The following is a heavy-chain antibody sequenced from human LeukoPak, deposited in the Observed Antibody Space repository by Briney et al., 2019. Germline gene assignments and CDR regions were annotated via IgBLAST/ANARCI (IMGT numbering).Heavy chain of an antibody. D-gene: IGHD3-10*01. J-gene: IGHJ4*02. CDR3: ARRFFSSFDY. CDR2: INHSGST. V-gene: IGHV4-34*01. Sequence: SETLSLTCAVYGGSFSGYYWSWIRQPPGKGLEWIGEINHSGSTNYNPSLKSRVTISVDTSKNQFSLKLSSVTAADMAVYYCARRFFSSFDYWGQGTLVTVSS. CDR1: GGSFSGYY.